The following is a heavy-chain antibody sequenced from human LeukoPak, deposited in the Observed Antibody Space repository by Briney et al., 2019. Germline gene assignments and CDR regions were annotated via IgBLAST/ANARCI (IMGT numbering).Heavy chain of an antibody. CDR3: ARRSSGSPPYYFGY. V-gene: IGHV3-74*01. CDR1: GLTCSSYW. D-gene: IGHD1-26*01. Sequence: GGSLRLSCAASGLTCSSYWMHWVRQAPGKGLVWVSRINSDGSSTSYADSVKGRFTISRDNAKNTLYLQMNSLRAEDTAVYYCARRSSGSPPYYFGYWGQGTLVTVSS. J-gene: IGHJ4*02. CDR2: INSDGSST.